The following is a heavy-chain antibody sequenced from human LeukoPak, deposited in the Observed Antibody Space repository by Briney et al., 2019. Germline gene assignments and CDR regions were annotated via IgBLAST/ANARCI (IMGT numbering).Heavy chain of an antibody. Sequence: PGGSLRLSCAASGFTFSSYEMNWVRQAPGKGLEWMGGIIPIFGTANYAQKFQGRVTVTADKSTSTAYMELSSLRSEDTAVYYCARDTFRNSAATRGLPDYWGQGTLVTVSS. V-gene: IGHV1-69*06. J-gene: IGHJ4*02. CDR3: ARDTFRNSAATRGLPDY. CDR2: IIPIFGTA. CDR1: GFTFSSYE. D-gene: IGHD2-2*01.